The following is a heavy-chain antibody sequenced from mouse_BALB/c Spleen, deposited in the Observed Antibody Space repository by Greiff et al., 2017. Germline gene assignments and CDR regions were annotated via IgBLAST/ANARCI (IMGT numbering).Heavy chain of an antibody. CDR3: ARRGYYGNYDAMDY. D-gene: IGHD2-1*01. J-gene: IGHJ4*01. CDR1: GVDFSRYW. Sequence: GVDFSRYWMSWVRQAPGKGLEWIGEINPDSSTINYTPSLKDKFIISRDNAKNTLYLQMSKVRSEDTALYYCARRGYYGNYDAMDYWGQGTSVTVSS. V-gene: IGHV4-1*02. CDR2: INPDSSTI.